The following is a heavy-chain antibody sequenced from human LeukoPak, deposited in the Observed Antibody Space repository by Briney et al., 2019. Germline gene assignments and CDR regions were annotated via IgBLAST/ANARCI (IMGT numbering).Heavy chain of an antibody. CDR2: INTNGANT. Sequence: GGSLRLSCSASGFTLKSYAMHWVRQAPGKGLEYVSSINTNGANTYYADSVKGRFTISRDNSRNTVYVQMNSLTPEDTAVYYCAKGSPEFDPWGQGTLVTVSS. V-gene: IGHV3-64*05. CDR3: AKGSPEFDP. D-gene: IGHD1-14*01. J-gene: IGHJ5*02. CDR1: GFTLKSYA.